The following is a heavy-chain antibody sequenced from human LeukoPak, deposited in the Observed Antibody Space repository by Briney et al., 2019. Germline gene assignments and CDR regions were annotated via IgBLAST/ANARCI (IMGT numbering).Heavy chain of an antibody. D-gene: IGHD3-10*01. J-gene: IGHJ5*02. Sequence: SETLSLTCAVSGGSISSSNWWSWVRQPPGKGLEWIGEIYHSGSTNYNPSLKSRVTISVDKSKNQFSLKLSSVTAADTAVYYCARALWFGELLSQGNWFDPWGQGTLVTVSS. CDR1: GGSISSSNW. CDR3: ARALWFGELLSQGNWFDP. V-gene: IGHV4-4*02. CDR2: IYHSGST.